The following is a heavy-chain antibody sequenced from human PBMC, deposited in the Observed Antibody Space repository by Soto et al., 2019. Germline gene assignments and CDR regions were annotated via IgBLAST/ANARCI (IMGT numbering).Heavy chain of an antibody. CDR3: ARLPAAPYYYYDMDV. Sequence: KVSCKASGYTFTSYFLHWVRQAPGQRLEWMGWINAGNGNTKYSQKFQGRVTITSDTSASTAYMELSSLRSEDTAVYYCARLPAAPYYYYDMDVWGQGTSVTVSS. CDR2: INAGNGNT. J-gene: IGHJ6*02. CDR1: GYTFTSYF. D-gene: IGHD2-2*01. V-gene: IGHV1-3*01.